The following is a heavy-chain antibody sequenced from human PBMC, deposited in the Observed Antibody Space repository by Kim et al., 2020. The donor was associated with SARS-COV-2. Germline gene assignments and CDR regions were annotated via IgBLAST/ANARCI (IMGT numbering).Heavy chain of an antibody. CDR2: SGSGLGT. Sequence: SGSGLGTHYADSVRGRFTIARDNSKSTLFLQMSSLRVEDTAVYYCEASDFWGQGALVTVSS. J-gene: IGHJ4*02. V-gene: IGHV3-23*01. CDR3: EASDF.